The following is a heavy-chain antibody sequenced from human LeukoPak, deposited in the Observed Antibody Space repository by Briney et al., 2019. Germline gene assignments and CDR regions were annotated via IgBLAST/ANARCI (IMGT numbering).Heavy chain of an antibody. CDR2: IIPMFGSI. V-gene: IGHV1-69*05. D-gene: IGHD3/OR15-3a*01. CDR1: GGTFSSYA. J-gene: IGHJ4*02. Sequence: RASVKVSCKASGGTFSSYAINWVRQAPGQGLEWMGGIIPMFGSINYAQKWQGRLTITTDESTGTAYMELRSLRSEDTAVYYCARDDSWTGYRFDYWGQGTLVTVSS. CDR3: ARDDSWTGYRFDY.